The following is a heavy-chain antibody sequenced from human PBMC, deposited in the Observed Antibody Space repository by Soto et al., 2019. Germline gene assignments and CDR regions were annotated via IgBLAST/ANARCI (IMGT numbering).Heavy chain of an antibody. CDR3: ARHRGEWQLVREVY. Sequence: QLQLQESGPGLVKPSETLSLTCTVSGGSISSSSYYWGWIRQPPGKGLEWIGSIYYSGSTYYNPSVKRRVTISVDTSKNQFSLKLSSVTAADTAVDYCARHRGEWQLVREVYWGQGTLVTVSS. D-gene: IGHD6-6*01. V-gene: IGHV4-39*01. CDR2: IYYSGST. J-gene: IGHJ4*02. CDR1: GGSISSSSYY.